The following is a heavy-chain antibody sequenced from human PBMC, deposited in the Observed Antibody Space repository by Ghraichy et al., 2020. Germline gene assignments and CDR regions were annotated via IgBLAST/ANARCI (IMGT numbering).Heavy chain of an antibody. CDR1: GYSISSGYY. CDR3: ARDAAENRQQLVLFDY. CDR2: IYHSGST. V-gene: IGHV4-38-2*02. J-gene: IGHJ4*02. Sequence: SQTLSLTCAVSGYSISSGYYWGWIRQPPGKGLEWIGSIYHSGSTYYNPSLKSRVTISVDTSKNQFSLKLSSVTAADTAVYYCARDAAENRQQLVLFDYWGQGTLVTVSS. D-gene: IGHD6-13*01.